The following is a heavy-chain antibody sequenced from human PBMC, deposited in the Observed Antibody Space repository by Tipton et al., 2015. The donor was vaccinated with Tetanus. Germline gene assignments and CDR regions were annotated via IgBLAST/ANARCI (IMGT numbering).Heavy chain of an antibody. Sequence: LRLSCSVSGDSISSGGYYWSWIRQHPGKGLEWIGYIYSSGTTNYNPSLRSRVTMSVDTSKNQFSLELTSVTAADTAVYYCARSYYDLVTGNYSPYYIDYRGRGSLVTVSS. V-gene: IGHV4-31*02. D-gene: IGHD3-9*01. J-gene: IGHJ4*02. CDR3: ARSYYDLVTGNYSPYYIDY. CDR1: GDSISSGGYY. CDR2: IYSSGTT.